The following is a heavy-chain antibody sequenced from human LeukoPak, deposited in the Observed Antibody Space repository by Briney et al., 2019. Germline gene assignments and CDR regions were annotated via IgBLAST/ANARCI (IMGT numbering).Heavy chain of an antibody. CDR1: GGSFSGYY. V-gene: IGHV4-34*01. Sequence: PSETLSLTCAVYGGSFSGYYWSWIRQPPGKGLEWIGEINHSGSTNYNPSLKSRVTISVDTSKKQFSLKLSSLTAADTAVYYCARVWRMGSSSWYLNGPPSWFDPWGQGTLVTVSS. D-gene: IGHD6-13*01. J-gene: IGHJ5*02. CDR2: INHSGST. CDR3: ARVWRMGSSSWYLNGPPSWFDP.